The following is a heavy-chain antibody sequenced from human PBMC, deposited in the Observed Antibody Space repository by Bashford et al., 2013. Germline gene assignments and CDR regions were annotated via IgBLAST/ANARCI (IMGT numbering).Heavy chain of an antibody. CDR1: GYSFTDYY. J-gene: IGHJ6*02. V-gene: IGHV1-8*02. Sequence: ASVKVSCKASGYSFTDYYMHWVRQAPGQGLEWMGWVTFDSGNTGYAQRFQGRATMTRDTSTNTAYMELSSLTSDDTAIYYCARTLRFLVDVWGQGTTVTVSS. CDR3: ARTLRFLVDV. CDR2: VTFDSGNT. D-gene: IGHD3-3*01.